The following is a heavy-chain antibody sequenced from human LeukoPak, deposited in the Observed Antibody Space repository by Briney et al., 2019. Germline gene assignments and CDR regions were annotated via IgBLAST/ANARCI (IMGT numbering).Heavy chain of an antibody. D-gene: IGHD6-19*01. CDR1: GFTFSSYG. V-gene: IGHV3-33*01. CDR3: ARVEQWLGEIDY. CDR2: IWYDGSNK. Sequence: PGRSLRLSCAASGFTFSSYGMHWVRQAPGKGLEWVAVIWYDGSNKYYADSVKGRFTISRDNSKNTLYLQMNSLRAEDTAVYYCARVEQWLGEIDYWGQGTLVTVSS. J-gene: IGHJ4*02.